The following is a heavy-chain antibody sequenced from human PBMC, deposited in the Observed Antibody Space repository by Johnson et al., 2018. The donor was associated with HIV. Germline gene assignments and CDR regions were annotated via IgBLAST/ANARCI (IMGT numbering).Heavy chain of an antibody. CDR2: INGDGSST. Sequence: VQLVESGGGVVRPGGSLRLSCAASGFTFDDYGMSWVRQVPGKGLVWVSRINGDGSSTFYADSVKGRFTTSRDSAKNTLYLQMNSRRPEDTAVYYCARDGRDLVTRGSFDVWGQGTVVTVSS. J-gene: IGHJ3*01. CDR1: GFTFDDYG. V-gene: IGHV3-20*04. D-gene: IGHD5-18*01. CDR3: ARDGRDLVTRGSFDV.